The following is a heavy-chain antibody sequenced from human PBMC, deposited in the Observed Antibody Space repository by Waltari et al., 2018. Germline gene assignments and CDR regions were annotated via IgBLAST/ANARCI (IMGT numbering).Heavy chain of an antibody. Sequence: QVQLQESSPGLVKPSETLSLPCTVSGGSISSYYWRWIRQPPGKGLEWIGYIYYSGSTNYNPSLKSRVTISVDTSKNQFSLKVTSVTAADTAVYYCARRRSLPHPYYFDYWGQGTLVTVSS. J-gene: IGHJ4*02. V-gene: IGHV4-59*12. CDR1: GGSISSYY. CDR3: ARRRSLPHPYYFDY. CDR2: IYYSGST.